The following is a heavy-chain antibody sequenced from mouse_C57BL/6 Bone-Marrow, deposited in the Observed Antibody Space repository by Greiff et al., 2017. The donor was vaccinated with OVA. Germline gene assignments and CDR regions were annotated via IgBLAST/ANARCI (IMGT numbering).Heavy chain of an antibody. J-gene: IGHJ2*01. CDR1: GYTFTDYY. Sequence: VQLKQSGPELVQPGASVKISCKASGYTFTDYYMNWVKQSHGKRLEWIGDINPNNGGTSYNQKFKGKATLTVDKASSTAYMELRSRTSEDSAVYYCARGGVTIDYWGQGTTLTVSS. CDR2: INPNNGGT. CDR3: ARGGVTIDY. D-gene: IGHD2-5*01. V-gene: IGHV1-26*01.